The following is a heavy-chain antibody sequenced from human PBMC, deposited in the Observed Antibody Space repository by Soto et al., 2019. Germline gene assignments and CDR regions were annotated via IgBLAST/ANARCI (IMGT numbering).Heavy chain of an antibody. CDR2: INPNSGGT. V-gene: IGHV1-2*02. CDR3: ASAAVTGTAGLDF. D-gene: IGHD6-19*01. CDR1: GYTFSGFY. J-gene: IGHJ4*02. Sequence: ASVKVSCKASGYTFSGFYMRWVRQAPGQGLEWMGWINPNSGGTKSAEKFQGRVTMTRDTSISTAYMELSRLTSDDTAVYYCASAAVTGTAGLDFWGQGTRVTVSS.